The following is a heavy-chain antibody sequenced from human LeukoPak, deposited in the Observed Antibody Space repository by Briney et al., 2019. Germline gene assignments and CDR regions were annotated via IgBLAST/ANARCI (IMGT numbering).Heavy chain of an antibody. CDR3: ARATWADIVATKSEY. CDR2: ISAYNGNT. CDR1: GYSVTSYG. Sequence: GASVKVSCKASGYSVTSYGISWVRQAPGQGLEWMGWISAYNGNTNYAQKLQGRVTITTDTSTSTAYMELRSLRSEDTAVYYCARATWADIVATKSEYWGQGTLVTVSS. D-gene: IGHD5-12*01. V-gene: IGHV1-18*01. J-gene: IGHJ4*02.